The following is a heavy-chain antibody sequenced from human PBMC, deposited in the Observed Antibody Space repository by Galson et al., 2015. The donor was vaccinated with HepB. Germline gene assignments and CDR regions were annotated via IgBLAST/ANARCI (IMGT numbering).Heavy chain of an antibody. V-gene: IGHV3-23*01. J-gene: IGHJ4*02. CDR3: AKSKQWLALLDY. CDR1: GFAFSSYA. D-gene: IGHD6-19*01. Sequence: SLRLSCAASGFAFSSYAMNWVRQAPGKGLEWVTTTNSRGESTQYADSVRGRFTISRDNPKNTAYLQMSSLRVEDTAVYYCAKSKQWLALLDYWGQGTLVTVSS. CDR2: TNSRGEST.